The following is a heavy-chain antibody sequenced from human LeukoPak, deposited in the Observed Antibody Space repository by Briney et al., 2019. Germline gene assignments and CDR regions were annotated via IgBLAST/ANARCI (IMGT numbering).Heavy chain of an antibody. Sequence: SEILSLTCTVSGGSISSYYWSWIRQPPGKGLEWIGYIYYSGSTNYNPSLKSRVTISVDTSKNQFSLKLSSVTAADTAVYYCARGGLNYYDSSGYYYVGAFDIWGQGTMVTVSS. V-gene: IGHV4-59*01. CDR1: GGSISSYY. CDR2: IYYSGST. J-gene: IGHJ3*02. CDR3: ARGGLNYYDSSGYYYVGAFDI. D-gene: IGHD3-22*01.